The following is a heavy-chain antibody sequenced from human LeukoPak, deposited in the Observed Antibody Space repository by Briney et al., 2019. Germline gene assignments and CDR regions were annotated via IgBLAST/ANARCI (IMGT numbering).Heavy chain of an antibody. D-gene: IGHD3-22*01. CDR3: ATDFYDTT. Sequence: GGSLRLSCIVSGFTFSNAWMNWLRQAPGRGLEWVGRIKSKTDDGTIDYAAPVKGRFTISRDDSKNTLYLQMNSLQTEDTAVYYCATDFYDTTWGQGTLVTVSS. CDR1: GFTFSNAW. J-gene: IGHJ5*02. V-gene: IGHV3-15*07. CDR2: IKSKTDDGTI.